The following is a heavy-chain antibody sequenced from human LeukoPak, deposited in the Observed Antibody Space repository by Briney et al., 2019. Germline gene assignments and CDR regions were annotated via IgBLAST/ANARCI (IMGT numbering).Heavy chain of an antibody. J-gene: IGHJ6*02. CDR1: GFTFRSYA. CDR2: ISHAGSNK. Sequence: GGSLRLSCAPSGFTFRSYAMQWLRPAPARGLAGVACISHAGSNKYYADSVKGRFTISRDNSKNTLYLQMNSLRAEDTAVYYCARDYKGYCSSTSCYHYYYGMDVWGQGTTVTVSS. D-gene: IGHD2-2*01. V-gene: IGHV3-30-3*01. CDR3: ARDYKGYCSSTSCYHYYYGMDV.